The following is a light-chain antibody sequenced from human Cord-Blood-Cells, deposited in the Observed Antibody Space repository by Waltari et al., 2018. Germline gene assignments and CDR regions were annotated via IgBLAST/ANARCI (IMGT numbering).Light chain of an antibody. CDR3: QKYNSAPRT. J-gene: IGKJ1*01. Sequence: DIQMTQSTSPLSASVGDRVTITCRGSQGMSNNLAWYQQKPWKVHNRLIYAASNVQSGVPARLSGSGSWTDFTLTIISLQPEDVATYYCQKYNSAPRTFGQGTKVEIK. V-gene: IGKV1-27*01. CDR2: AAS. CDR1: QGMSNN.